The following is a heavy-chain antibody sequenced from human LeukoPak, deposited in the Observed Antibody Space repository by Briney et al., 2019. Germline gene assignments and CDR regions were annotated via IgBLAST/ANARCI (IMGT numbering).Heavy chain of an antibody. Sequence: PETLSLTCTVSGYSISSGYYWGWIRQPPGKGLEWIGSIYYSGSTYYNPSLKSRVTISVDTSKNQFSLKLSSVTAADTAVYYCASIMGLYGWFDPWGQGTLVTVSS. CDR3: ASIMGLYGWFDP. J-gene: IGHJ5*02. CDR2: IYYSGST. V-gene: IGHV4-38-2*02. D-gene: IGHD3-16*01. CDR1: GYSISSGYY.